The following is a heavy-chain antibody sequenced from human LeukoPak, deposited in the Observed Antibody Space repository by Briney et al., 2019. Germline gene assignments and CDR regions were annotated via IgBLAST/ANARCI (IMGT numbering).Heavy chain of an antibody. CDR3: VNSGYDFTPFDY. CDR1: GFTFSSYA. Sequence: GGSLRLSCAASGFTFSSYAMSWVRQAPGKGLEWVSAISSSGGSTYFADSVKGRFTVSRDNSKNTLYLQMNSLRAEDTAVYYCVNSGYDFTPFDYWGQGTLVTVSS. J-gene: IGHJ4*02. V-gene: IGHV3-23*01. CDR2: ISSSGGST. D-gene: IGHD5-12*01.